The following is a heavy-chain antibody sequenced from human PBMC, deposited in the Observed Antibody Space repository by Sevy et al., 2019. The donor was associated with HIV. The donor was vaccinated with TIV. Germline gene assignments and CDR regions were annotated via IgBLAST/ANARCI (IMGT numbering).Heavy chain of an antibody. J-gene: IGHJ5*02. V-gene: IGHV3-21*01. CDR1: GFTFSSYS. Sequence: GGSLRLSCAASGFTFSSYSMNWVRQAPGKGLEWVLSISSSSSYIYYADSVKGRFTISRDNAKNSLYLQMNSLRAEDTAVYYCARDEAVAHLRANWFDPWGQGTLVTVSS. D-gene: IGHD6-19*01. CDR2: ISSSSSYI. CDR3: ARDEAVAHLRANWFDP.